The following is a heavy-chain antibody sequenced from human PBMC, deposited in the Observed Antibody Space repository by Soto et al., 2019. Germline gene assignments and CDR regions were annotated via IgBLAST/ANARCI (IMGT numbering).Heavy chain of an antibody. J-gene: IGHJ5*02. D-gene: IGHD6-19*01. CDR3: ASLTPGLANWFDP. CDR2: IYYSGST. V-gene: IGHV4-59*08. CDR1: GGSISSYY. Sequence: PSETLSLTCTVSGGSISSYYWSWIRQPPGKGLEWIGYIYYSGSTNYNPSLKSRVTISVDTSKNQFSLKLSSVTAADTAVYYCASLTPGLANWFDPWGQGTLVTVSS.